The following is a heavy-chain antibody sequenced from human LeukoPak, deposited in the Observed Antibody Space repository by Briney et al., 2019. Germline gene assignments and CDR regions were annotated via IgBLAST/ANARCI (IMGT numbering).Heavy chain of an antibody. CDR1: GGTFSSYA. CDR3: ARVGMATRLSFDI. Sequence: GASVKVSCKASGGTFSSYAISWVRQAPGQGLEWMGGIIPILGTANYAQKFQGRVTITTDESTSTAYMELSSLRSEDTAVYYCARVGMATRLSFDIWGQGTMVTVSS. V-gene: IGHV1-69*05. CDR2: IIPILGTA. J-gene: IGHJ3*02. D-gene: IGHD5-24*01.